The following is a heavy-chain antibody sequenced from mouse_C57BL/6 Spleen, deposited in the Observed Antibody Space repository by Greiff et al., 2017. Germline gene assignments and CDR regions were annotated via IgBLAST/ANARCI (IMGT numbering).Heavy chain of an antibody. CDR3: ARSDYDYAMDY. V-gene: IGHV1-72*01. CDR1: GYTFTSYW. CDR2: IEPNSGGT. Sequence: VQLQQPGAELVKPGASVKLSCKASGYTFTSYWMHWVKQRPGRGLEWSGRIEPNSGGTKYNEKFKSKATLTVDKPSSTAYMQLRSLTSEDSAVYYCARSDYDYAMDYWGQGTSVTVSS. J-gene: IGHJ4*01. D-gene: IGHD2-4*01.